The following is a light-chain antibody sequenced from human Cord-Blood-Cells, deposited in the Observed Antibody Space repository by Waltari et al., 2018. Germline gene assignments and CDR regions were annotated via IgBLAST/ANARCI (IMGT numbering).Light chain of an antibody. Sequence: SYELTQPPSVSVSPGQTARITCSGDALPKQYAYWYQQKPGQAPVLVLYKDRERPAGIPGRFAGSSSGTTVTLTISGVQAEDESDYYCQSADSSGTDVVFGGGTKLTVL. CDR3: QSADSSGTDVV. CDR1: ALPKQY. CDR2: KDR. V-gene: IGLV3-25*02. J-gene: IGLJ2*01.